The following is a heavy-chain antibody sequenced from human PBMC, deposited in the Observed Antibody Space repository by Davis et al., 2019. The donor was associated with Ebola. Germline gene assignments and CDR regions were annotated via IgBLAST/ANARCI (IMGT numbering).Heavy chain of an antibody. V-gene: IGHV1-8*03. J-gene: IGHJ6*02. Sequence: ASVKGSCKASGYTFTSYDINWVRQATGQGLEWMGWMNPNSGNTGYAQKFQDRVTITRNTSISTAYMELSSLRSEDTAVYYCARGTYSRGWYYYYGMDVWGQGTTVTVSS. D-gene: IGHD6-19*01. CDR2: MNPNSGNT. CDR3: ARGTYSRGWYYYYGMDV. CDR1: GYTFTSYD.